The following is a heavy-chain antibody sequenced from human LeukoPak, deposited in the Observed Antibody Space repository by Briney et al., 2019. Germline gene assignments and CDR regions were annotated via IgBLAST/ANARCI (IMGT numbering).Heavy chain of an antibody. J-gene: IGHJ3*02. V-gene: IGHV4-39*07. Sequence: SETLSLTCTVSGGPISSSSYYWGWIRQPPGKGLEWIGSIYYSGSTYYNPSLKSRVTISVDTSKNQFSLKLSSVTAADTAVYYCARDFGITMVRGVFDAFDIWGQGTMVTVSS. D-gene: IGHD3-10*01. CDR3: ARDFGITMVRGVFDAFDI. CDR1: GGPISSSSYY. CDR2: IYYSGST.